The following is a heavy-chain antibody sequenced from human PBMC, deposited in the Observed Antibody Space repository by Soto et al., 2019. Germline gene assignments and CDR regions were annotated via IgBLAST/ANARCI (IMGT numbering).Heavy chain of an antibody. J-gene: IGHJ6*02. D-gene: IGHD2-2*02. CDR1: GFTFSSYE. V-gene: IGHV3-48*03. CDR2: ISSSGSTI. Sequence: GGSLRLSCAASGFTFSSYEMNWVRQAPGKGLEWFSYISSSGSTIYYADSVKGRFTISRDNAKNSLYLQMNSLRAEDTAVYYCARDPSHCSSTSCYIGLYYYYGMDVWGQGTTVTVSS. CDR3: ARDPSHCSSTSCYIGLYYYYGMDV.